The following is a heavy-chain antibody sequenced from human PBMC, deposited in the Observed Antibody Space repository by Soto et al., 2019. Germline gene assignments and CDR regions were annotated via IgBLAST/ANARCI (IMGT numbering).Heavy chain of an antibody. D-gene: IGHD3-22*01. Sequence: QVQLRQWGAGLLKPSETLVLTCAVSGGSFTDYYWGWIRQSPGKGLEWIGEINHSASSTYNPSLASRVTILVDTSKKHFSLRLTSVTAADTAMYYCARGEYDSSGLDSWAPLGFDVWGQGTTVTVSS. V-gene: IGHV4-34*01. CDR3: ARGEYDSSGLDSWAPLGFDV. CDR1: GGSFTDYY. CDR2: INHSASS. J-gene: IGHJ6*02.